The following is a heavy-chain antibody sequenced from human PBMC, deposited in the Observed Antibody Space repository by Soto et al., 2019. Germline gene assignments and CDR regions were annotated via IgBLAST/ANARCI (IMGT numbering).Heavy chain of an antibody. Sequence: SETLSLTCTVSGGSITSYAYNWSWLRQDPGKGLEWVGYIYDSGSSFYYPSLKSRISLSVDTSKNQLSLMLRSVTVADAAVDFCGGKRAGYFYGFDYWGQGTLVTVSS. D-gene: IGHD3-10*01. J-gene: IGHJ4*02. V-gene: IGHV4-31*03. CDR1: GGSITSYAYN. CDR3: GGKRAGYFYGFDY. CDR2: IYDSGSS.